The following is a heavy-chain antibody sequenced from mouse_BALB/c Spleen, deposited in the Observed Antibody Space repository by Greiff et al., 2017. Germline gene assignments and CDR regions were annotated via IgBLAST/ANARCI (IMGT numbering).Heavy chain of an antibody. J-gene: IGHJ4*01. CDR3: ARERYYGSSYGAMDY. D-gene: IGHD1-1*01. CDR1: GFTFSSYA. Sequence: EVQRVESGGGLVKPGGSLKLSCAASGFTFSSYAMSWVRQSPEKRLEWVAEISSGGSYTYYPDTVTGRFTISRDNAKNTLYLEMSSLRSEDTAMYYCARERYYGSSYGAMDYWGQGTSVTVSS. CDR2: ISSGGSYT. V-gene: IGHV5-9-4*01.